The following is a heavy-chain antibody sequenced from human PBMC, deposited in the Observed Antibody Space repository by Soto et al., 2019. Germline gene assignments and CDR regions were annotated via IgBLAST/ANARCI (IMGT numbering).Heavy chain of an antibody. CDR1: GYTFTTFG. V-gene: IGHV1-18*01. D-gene: IGHD2-2*01. CDR3: AKEYCDSSRCYLPDY. J-gene: IGHJ4*02. CDR2: IDPKNSNT. Sequence: ASVKVSCKASGYTFTTFGISWVRQAPGQGLEWMGWIDPKNSNTKDAQKFQGRVTMTTDTSTSTAYMELRSLRSDDTAVYYCAKEYCDSSRCYLPDYWGQGALVTVSS.